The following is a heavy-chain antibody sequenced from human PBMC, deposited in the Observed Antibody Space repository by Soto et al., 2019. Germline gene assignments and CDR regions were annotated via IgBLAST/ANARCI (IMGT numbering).Heavy chain of an antibody. V-gene: IGHV4-34*01. Sequence: AETLSLTYAVYGGSFSGYYWSWLRQPPGKGLEWIGEVNHSGSTDYNPSLKSRVTISVDTSKTQFSLNLRSVTAADTAVYYCARDLAAVPRAFDYWGRGTLVTVSS. D-gene: IGHD6-13*01. CDR1: GGSFSGYY. CDR3: ARDLAAVPRAFDY. J-gene: IGHJ4*02. CDR2: VNHSGST.